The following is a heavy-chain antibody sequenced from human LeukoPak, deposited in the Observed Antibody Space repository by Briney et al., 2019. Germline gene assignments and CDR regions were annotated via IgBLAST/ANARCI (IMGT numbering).Heavy chain of an antibody. CDR2: IWYDGSNK. CDR1: GFTFSSYG. V-gene: IGHV3-33*06. CDR3: AKEHVLTIFGVVIPRGGMDV. D-gene: IGHD3-3*01. Sequence: PGGSLRLSCAASGFTFSSYGMHWVRQAPGKGLEWVAVIWYDGSNKYYADSVKGRFTISRDNSKNTLYLQMNSLRAEDTAVYYCAKEHVLTIFGVVIPRGGMDVWGQGTTVTVSS. J-gene: IGHJ6*02.